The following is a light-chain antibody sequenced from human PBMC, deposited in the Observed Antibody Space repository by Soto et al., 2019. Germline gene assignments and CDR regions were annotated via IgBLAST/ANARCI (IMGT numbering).Light chain of an antibody. Sequence: IRMTQSPSSFSASTGDRVTITCRASQGISSYLAWYQQKPGKAPKLLIYAASTLQSGVPSRFSGSGSGTDFTLTISCLQSEDFATYYCQQHYTYPWTFGQGTKVEIK. CDR1: QGISSY. CDR3: QQHYTYPWT. V-gene: IGKV1-8*01. J-gene: IGKJ1*01. CDR2: AAS.